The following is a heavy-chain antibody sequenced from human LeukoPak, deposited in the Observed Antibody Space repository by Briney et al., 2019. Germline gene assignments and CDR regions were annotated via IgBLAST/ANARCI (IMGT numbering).Heavy chain of an antibody. CDR2: IYSGGST. CDR1: GFTVGTNY. D-gene: IGHD6-19*01. CDR3: ARIGGSGSYNYYYYMDV. Sequence: GGSLRLSCLASGFTVGTNYINWVRQAPGKGLEWVSVIYSGGSTGYADSVKGRFTISRDNAKNSLYLQMNSLRAEDTALYHCARIGGSGSYNYYYYMDVWGKGTTVTISS. V-gene: IGHV3-53*01. J-gene: IGHJ6*03.